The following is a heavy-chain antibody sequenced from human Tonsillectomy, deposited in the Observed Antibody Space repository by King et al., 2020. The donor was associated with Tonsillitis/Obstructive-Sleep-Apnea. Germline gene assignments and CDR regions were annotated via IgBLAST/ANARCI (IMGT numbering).Heavy chain of an antibody. CDR3: TAVSTGAVPFDY. V-gene: IGHV3-15*01. J-gene: IGHJ4*02. Sequence: VQLVESGGGFVKPGGSLRLSCATSGFTFSDAWMNWVRQAPEKGLEWVGRIKTKTDGGTTDYAAPVKGKFTISRDDSKNTLYLQMNSLKTEDTAVYYCTAVSTGAVPFDYWGQGTLVTVSS. CDR1: GFTFSDAW. CDR2: IKTKTDGGTT. D-gene: IGHD7-27*01.